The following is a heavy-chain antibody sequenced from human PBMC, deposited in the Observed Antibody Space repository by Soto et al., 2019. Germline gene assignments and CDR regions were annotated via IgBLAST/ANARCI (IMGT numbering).Heavy chain of an antibody. V-gene: IGHV3-33*01. CDR2: IWYDGSNK. J-gene: IGHJ4*02. CDR1: GFTFISYG. CDR3: ARAGYSYGYYFDY. Sequence: GGSLRLSCAASGFTFISYGMHWVRQAPGKGLEWVAVIWYDGSNKYYADSVKGRFTISRDNSKNTLYLQMNSLRAEDTAVYYCARAGYSYGYYFDYWGQGTLVTVSS. D-gene: IGHD5-18*01.